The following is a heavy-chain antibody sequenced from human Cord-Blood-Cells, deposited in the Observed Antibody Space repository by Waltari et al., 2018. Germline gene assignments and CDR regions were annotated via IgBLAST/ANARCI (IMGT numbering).Heavy chain of an antibody. CDR2: INPSGGST. CDR1: GYTFTSYY. V-gene: IGHV1-46*01. J-gene: IGHJ3*02. Sequence: QVQLVQSGAEVKKPGASVKVSCKASGYTFTSYYMHWVRPAPGQGLEWMGIINPSGGSTSYAQKFQGRVTMTRDTSTSTVYMELSSLRSEDTAVYYCARVGDYDSSGYYAFDIWGQGTMVTVSS. CDR3: ARVGDYDSSGYYAFDI. D-gene: IGHD3-22*01.